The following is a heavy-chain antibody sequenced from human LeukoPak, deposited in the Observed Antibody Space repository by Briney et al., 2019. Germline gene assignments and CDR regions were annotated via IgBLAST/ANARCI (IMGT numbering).Heavy chain of an antibody. CDR1: GFTFSSYA. D-gene: IGHD3-10*01. J-gene: IGHJ4*02. V-gene: IGHV3-30-3*01. CDR2: ISYDGSNK. Sequence: PGRSLRLSCAASGFTFSSYAMHWVRQAPGKGLEWVAVISYDGSNKYYADPVKGRFTISRDNSKNTLYLQMNSLRAEDTAVYYCAKDSRLGILLWFGEPPDYWGQGTLVTVSS. CDR3: AKDSRLGILLWFGEPPDY.